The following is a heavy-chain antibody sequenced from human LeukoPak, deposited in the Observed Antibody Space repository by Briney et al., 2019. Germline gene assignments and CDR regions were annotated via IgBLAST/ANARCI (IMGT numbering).Heavy chain of an antibody. CDR1: GGSISSSGYY. J-gene: IGHJ3*02. V-gene: IGHV4-39*02. CDR2: IYWTGST. CDR3: ARDDRLYTAMVGI. D-gene: IGHD5-18*01. Sequence: SETLSLTCTVSGGSISSSGYYWGWIRQPPGKGLEWIGSIYWTGSTYYNPSLKSRLTMSVDTSKKQLSLNLSSVTAADTAVYYCARDDRLYTAMVGIWGQGTMVTVSS.